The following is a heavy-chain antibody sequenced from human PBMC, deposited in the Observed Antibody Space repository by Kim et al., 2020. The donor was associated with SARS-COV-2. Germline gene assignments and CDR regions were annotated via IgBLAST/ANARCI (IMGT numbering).Heavy chain of an antibody. J-gene: IGHJ3*02. D-gene: IGHD3-16*01. Sequence: GGSLRLSCAASGFTFSGSAMHWVRQASGKGLEWVGRIRSKANSYATAYAASVKGRFTISRDDSKNTAYLQMNSLKTEDTAVYYCTTMITFGDPRAFDIWGQGTMVTVSS. CDR2: IRSKANSYAT. V-gene: IGHV3-73*01. CDR3: TTMITFGDPRAFDI. CDR1: GFTFSGSA.